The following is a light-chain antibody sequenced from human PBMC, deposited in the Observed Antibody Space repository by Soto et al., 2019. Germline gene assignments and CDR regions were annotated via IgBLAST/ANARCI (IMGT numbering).Light chain of an antibody. CDR2: WAS. CDR1: QSLLHSNGYNY. V-gene: IGKV2-28*01. Sequence: DIVMTQSPLSLPVTPGEPASISCRSSQSLLHSNGYNYLDWYLQKPGQPPKVLIYWASTRESGVPDRFSGSGSGTDFTLTISSLQPDDFATYYCQHYNSYSEAFGQGTKVDIK. CDR3: QHYNSYSEA. J-gene: IGKJ1*01.